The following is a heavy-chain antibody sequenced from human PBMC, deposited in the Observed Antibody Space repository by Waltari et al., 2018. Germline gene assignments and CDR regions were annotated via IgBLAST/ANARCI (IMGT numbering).Heavy chain of an antibody. Sequence: QVQLQDSVPSLLKPSETLSLICTVSGGSIGGFYWSWVRQPPGKGLDWIGYIYYTGSTNFNPSLKSRVTMSVDTSKNQFSLKLSSVTAADTAFYYCARGGGGDWEWFDPWGQGTLVTVSS. D-gene: IGHD2-21*02. V-gene: IGHV4-59*01. CDR3: ARGGGGDWEWFDP. J-gene: IGHJ5*02. CDR1: GGSIGGFY. CDR2: IYYTGST.